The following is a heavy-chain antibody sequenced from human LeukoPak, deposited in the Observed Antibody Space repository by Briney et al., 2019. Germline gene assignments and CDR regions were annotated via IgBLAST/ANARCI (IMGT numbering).Heavy chain of an antibody. CDR2: ISYDGSNK. J-gene: IGHJ4*02. CDR1: GFTFSDYA. D-gene: IGHD1-26*01. V-gene: IGHV3-30-3*01. CDR3: ARGPATSRPIDY. Sequence: GGSLRLSCAASGFTFSDYAMHWARQAPGKGLEWVAVISYDGSNKYYADSVKGRFTISRDNSKNTLYLQMNSLRPEDAAVYYCARGPATSRPIDYWGQGTLVTVSS.